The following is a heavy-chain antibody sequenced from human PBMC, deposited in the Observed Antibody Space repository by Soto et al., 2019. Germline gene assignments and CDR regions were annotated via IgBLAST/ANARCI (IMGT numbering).Heavy chain of an antibody. D-gene: IGHD7-27*01. V-gene: IGHV4-30-2*01. Sequence: SETLSLTCAVSGGSISSGGYSWSWIRQPPGKGLEWIGYIYHSGSTYYNPSLKSRVTISVDRSKNQFSLKLSSVTAADTAVYYCARTDWGSRNYYGMDVWGQGTTVTVSS. CDR2: IYHSGST. CDR1: GGSISSGGYS. CDR3: ARTDWGSRNYYGMDV. J-gene: IGHJ6*02.